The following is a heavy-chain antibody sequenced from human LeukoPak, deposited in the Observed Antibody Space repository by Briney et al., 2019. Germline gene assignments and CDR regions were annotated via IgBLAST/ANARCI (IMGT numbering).Heavy chain of an antibody. CDR2: IIPIFGTA. D-gene: IGHD3-3*01. CDR1: GGTFSSYA. V-gene: IGHV1-69*01. Sequence: SVKVSCKASGGTFSSYAISWVRQAPGQGLEWMGGIIPIFGTANYAQKFQGRVTITADESTSIAYMELSSLRSEDTAVYYCARGGLWSGYYSDYWGQGTLVTVSS. J-gene: IGHJ4*02. CDR3: ARGGLWSGYYSDY.